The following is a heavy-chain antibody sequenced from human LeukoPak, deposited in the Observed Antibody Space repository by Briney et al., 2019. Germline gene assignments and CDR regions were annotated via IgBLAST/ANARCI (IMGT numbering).Heavy chain of an antibody. CDR3: ARLYYYDSSDYPDY. Sequence: IPGGSLRLSCAASGFTFSSYSMNWVRQAPGKGLEWVSSISRTSSYIYYADSVKGRFTISRDNAKNSLYLQMNSLRAEDTAVYYCARLYYYDSSDYPDYWGQGTLVTVSS. CDR2: ISRTSSYI. V-gene: IGHV3-21*01. J-gene: IGHJ4*02. D-gene: IGHD3-22*01. CDR1: GFTFSSYS.